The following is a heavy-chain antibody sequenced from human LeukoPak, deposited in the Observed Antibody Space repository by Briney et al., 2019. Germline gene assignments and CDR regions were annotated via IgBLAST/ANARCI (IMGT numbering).Heavy chain of an antibody. Sequence: GGSLRLSCAASGFTFSRFGMQWVRQAPGKGLEWVAVIHNDETFGQYADSVKGRFTISKDNSQNTLYLEMNSLRDDDTAVYYCAKEGKSFRGYLDVWGKGTTVTVSS. D-gene: IGHD3-10*01. J-gene: IGHJ6*03. V-gene: IGHV3-30*02. CDR2: IHNDETFG. CDR3: AKEGKSFRGYLDV. CDR1: GFTFSRFG.